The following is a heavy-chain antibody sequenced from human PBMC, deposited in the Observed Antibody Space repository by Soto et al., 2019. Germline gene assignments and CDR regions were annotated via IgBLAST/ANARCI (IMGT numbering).Heavy chain of an antibody. V-gene: IGHV3-23*01. CDR2: LTGSSSNT. Sequence: EVQLLESGGGLVQPGGSLRLSCAASGFSFRNYAMSWVRQAPGKGLEWISTLTGSSSNTYYADSVKGRIAISRDNSRNTLYLQMHSLTAEDTAVYYCANGRATYGLLTHDYWGQGTLVTVSS. CDR3: ANGRATYGLLTHDY. J-gene: IGHJ4*02. D-gene: IGHD3-9*01. CDR1: GFSFRNYA.